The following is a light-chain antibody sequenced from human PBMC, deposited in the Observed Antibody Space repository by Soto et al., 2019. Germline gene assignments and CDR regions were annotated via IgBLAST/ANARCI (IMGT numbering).Light chain of an antibody. J-gene: IGKJ4*01. V-gene: IGKV4-1*01. Sequence: DIVMTQSPDSLAVSLGERATINCKSSQSVLYSSNNKNYLAWYQQKPGQPPKLLIYWASTRESGVPDRFSGSGFGTDFTLTISSLQAEDVAGYYCQQYNSTPLTFGGGTKVEIK. CDR1: QSVLYSSNNKNY. CDR3: QQYNSTPLT. CDR2: WAS.